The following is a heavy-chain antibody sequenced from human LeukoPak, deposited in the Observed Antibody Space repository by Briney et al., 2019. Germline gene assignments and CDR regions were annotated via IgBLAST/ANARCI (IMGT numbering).Heavy chain of an antibody. Sequence: GGSLRLSCAAFGFTFSSYGMHWVRQTPGKGLEWVAFIRHDGSYQQYADSVKGRFTVSRDNSKDMVYLQMNSLRTEDTAVYYCAKNRDRSGYPRDFDFWGQGTLVTVSS. J-gene: IGHJ4*02. D-gene: IGHD3-22*01. CDR2: IRHDGSYQ. CDR1: GFTFSSYG. V-gene: IGHV3-30*02. CDR3: AKNRDRSGYPRDFDF.